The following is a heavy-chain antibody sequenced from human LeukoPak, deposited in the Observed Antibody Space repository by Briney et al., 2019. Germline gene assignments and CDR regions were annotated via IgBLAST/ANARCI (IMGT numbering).Heavy chain of an antibody. V-gene: IGHV3-21*01. Sequence: GGSLRLSCAASGFTFSSYSMNWVRQAPGKGLEWVPSISSSSSYIYYADSVKGRFTISRDNAKNSLYLQMNSLRAEDTAVYYCARGIIAAPHNWFDPWGQGTLVTVSS. J-gene: IGHJ5*02. CDR3: ARGIIAAPHNWFDP. CDR2: ISSSSSYI. D-gene: IGHD6-6*01. CDR1: GFTFSSYS.